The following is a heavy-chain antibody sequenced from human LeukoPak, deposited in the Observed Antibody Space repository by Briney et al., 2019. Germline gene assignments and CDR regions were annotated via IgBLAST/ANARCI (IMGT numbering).Heavy chain of an antibody. V-gene: IGHV3-23*01. J-gene: IGHJ4*02. CDR3: ATYRQVLLPFES. Sequence: GGSLRLSCTVSGFTVSSNSMSWVRQAPGKGLEWVSTISGSGDNTYYADSVKGRFTISRDNSKNTLYLQMNSLRAEDTAIYYCATYRQVLLPFESWGQGTLVTVSS. CDR2: ISGSGDNT. CDR1: GFTVSSNS. D-gene: IGHD2-8*02.